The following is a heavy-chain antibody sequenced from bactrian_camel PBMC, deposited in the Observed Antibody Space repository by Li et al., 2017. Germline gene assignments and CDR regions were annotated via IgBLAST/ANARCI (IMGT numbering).Heavy chain of an antibody. V-gene: IGHV3S53*01. J-gene: IGHJ4*01. CDR3: AVDPSREECGALREYTY. Sequence: HVQLVESGGGSVAAGESLRLSCVASANVYCMGWFRQVPGKGREGVATITNDGTTDYADSVMGRFRISKDNAANTLYLQMNTLQTEDEGTYICAVDPSREECGALREYTYWGQGTQVTVS. D-gene: IGHD1*01. CDR2: ITNDGTT. CDR1: ANVYC.